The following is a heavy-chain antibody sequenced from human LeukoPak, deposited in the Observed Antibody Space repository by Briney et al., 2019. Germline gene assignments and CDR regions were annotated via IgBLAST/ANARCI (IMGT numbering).Heavy chain of an antibody. J-gene: IGHJ4*02. CDR3: ARGTKGMTGAPSDY. CDR1: GGSISSENHY. CDR2: MYSSGST. Sequence: PSQTLSLTCTVSGGSISSENHYWSWIRQPAGKGLEWIGRMYSSGSTNYSPSLESRVNISIDTSKNQFSLNLSSVTAADTAVYYCARGTKGMTGAPSDYWGQGTLVTVSS. D-gene: IGHD1-20*01. V-gene: IGHV4-61*02.